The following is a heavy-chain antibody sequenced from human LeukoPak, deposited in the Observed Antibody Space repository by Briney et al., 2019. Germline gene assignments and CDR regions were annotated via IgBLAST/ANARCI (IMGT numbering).Heavy chain of an antibody. CDR3: AKVGIAAAGAIGY. CDR2: ISSSGSTI. CDR1: GFTFSYYE. J-gene: IGHJ4*02. D-gene: IGHD6-13*01. V-gene: IGHV3-48*03. Sequence: GGSLRLSCAVSGFTFSYYEMNWVRQAPGKGLEWVSYISSSGSTIYYADSVKGRFTISRDNSKNTLYLQMNSLRAEDTAVYYCAKVGIAAAGAIGYWGQGTLVTVSS.